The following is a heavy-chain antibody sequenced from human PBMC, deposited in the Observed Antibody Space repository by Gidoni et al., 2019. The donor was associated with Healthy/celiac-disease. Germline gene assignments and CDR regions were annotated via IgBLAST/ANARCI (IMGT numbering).Heavy chain of an antibody. V-gene: IGHV3-48*01. J-gene: IGHJ6*02. Sequence: EVQLVESGGGLVQPGGSLRLSCAASGFTFSSYSMNWVRQAPGKGLEWVSYISSSSSTIYYADSVKGRFTISRDNAKNSLYLQMNSLRAEDTAVYYCARDPNHYDFWSGYSPPSYYYYYGMDVWGQGTTVTVSS. CDR1: GFTFSSYS. D-gene: IGHD3-3*01. CDR3: ARDPNHYDFWSGYSPPSYYYYYGMDV. CDR2: ISSSSSTI.